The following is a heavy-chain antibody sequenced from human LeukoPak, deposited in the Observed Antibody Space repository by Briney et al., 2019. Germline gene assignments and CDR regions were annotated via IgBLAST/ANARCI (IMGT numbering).Heavy chain of an antibody. D-gene: IGHD6-6*01. J-gene: IGHJ6*02. CDR3: ARDPYSSTWSYGMDV. V-gene: IGHV3-7*05. Sequence: GGSLRLSCAASGFTFSSYWMSWVRQAPGRGLEWVANIKQDGSEEVYVGSVKGRFTISRDNAKNSLFLQMNTLRAEDAAVYYCARDPYSSTWSYGMDVWGQGTTVTVSS. CDR2: IKQDGSEE. CDR1: GFTFSSYW.